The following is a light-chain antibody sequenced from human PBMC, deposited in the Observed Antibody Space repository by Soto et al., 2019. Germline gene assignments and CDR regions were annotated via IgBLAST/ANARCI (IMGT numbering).Light chain of an antibody. CDR3: QQLRSYPIN. Sequence: EIQLTHSPSFLSASVGNRVTITSLASQDIGTSLAWYQQKPGQAPKLLIHAASNLQSGVPSRFSGSGSGTEFTLTINSLQPEDFATYYCQQLRSYPINFGQGTRLEIK. CDR1: QDIGTS. V-gene: IGKV1-9*01. J-gene: IGKJ5*01. CDR2: AAS.